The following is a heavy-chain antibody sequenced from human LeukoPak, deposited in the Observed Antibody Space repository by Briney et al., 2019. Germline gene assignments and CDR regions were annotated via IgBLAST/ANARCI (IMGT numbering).Heavy chain of an antibody. Sequence: SETLSLTCSVSGGSISSYNYYWGWIRQPPGKGLEWIGTIYYSGSTYYNPSLKSRVTISVDTSKKQFSLKLSSVTAADTAVYYCARDKSRTYGSADAFDIWGQGTMVTVSS. D-gene: IGHD3-10*01. J-gene: IGHJ3*02. CDR3: ARDKSRTYGSADAFDI. CDR2: IYYSGST. CDR1: GGSISSYNYY. V-gene: IGHV4-39*07.